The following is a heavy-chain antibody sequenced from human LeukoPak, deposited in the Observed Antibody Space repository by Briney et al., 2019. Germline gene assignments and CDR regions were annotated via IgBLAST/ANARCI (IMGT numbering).Heavy chain of an antibody. CDR2: MWYDGSNK. CDR3: ARDEVTTPRD. Sequence: PGGSLRLSCAASGFTFSSYGMHWVREAPGKGLVWVAVMWYDGSNKYYADSVKGRFTISRDNSKNTLYLQMHSLRAEDTAVYYCARDEVTTPRDWGQGTLVTVSS. CDR1: GFTFSSYG. D-gene: IGHD4-17*01. V-gene: IGHV3-33*01. J-gene: IGHJ4*02.